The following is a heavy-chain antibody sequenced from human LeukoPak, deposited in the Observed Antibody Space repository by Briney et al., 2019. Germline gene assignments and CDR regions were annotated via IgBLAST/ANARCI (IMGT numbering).Heavy chain of an antibody. CDR3: ARGQSSDYSTAFDI. D-gene: IGHD4-17*01. Sequence: SVKVSCKASGGTFNSYTISWVRQAPGQGLEWMGRIIPILGIANYAQKFQGRVTITTDKSTSTAYMELSSLRSEDTAVYYCARGQSSDYSTAFDIWGQGTMVTVSS. V-gene: IGHV1-69*02. J-gene: IGHJ3*02. CDR2: IIPILGIA. CDR1: GGTFNSYT.